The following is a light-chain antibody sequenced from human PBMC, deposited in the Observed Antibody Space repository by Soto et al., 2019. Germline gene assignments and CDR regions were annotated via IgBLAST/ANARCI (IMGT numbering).Light chain of an antibody. J-gene: IGKJ1*01. Sequence: EIVMTQSPATLAVSPGEIATLSWRASQSVSSSYLAWYQQKPGQAPRLLIYGASSRATGIPDRFSGSGSGTDFTLTISRLEPEDFAVYYCQQYGSSPRTFGQGTKV. CDR1: QSVSSSY. CDR3: QQYGSSPRT. V-gene: IGKV3-20*01. CDR2: GAS.